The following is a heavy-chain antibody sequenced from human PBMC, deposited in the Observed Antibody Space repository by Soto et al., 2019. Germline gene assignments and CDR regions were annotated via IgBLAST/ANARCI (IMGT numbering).Heavy chain of an antibody. CDR3: ASLNYDILTGYYAFDI. D-gene: IGHD3-9*01. Sequence: SETLSLTCAVYGGSFSGYYWSWIRQPPGKGLEWIGNIYYIGSTNYNPSLQSRVTISLDTAKNQFSLKLNSVTAADTAVYYCASLNYDILTGYYAFDIWGQGTMVTVSS. CDR2: IYYIGST. CDR1: GGSFSGYY. J-gene: IGHJ3*02. V-gene: IGHV4-59*01.